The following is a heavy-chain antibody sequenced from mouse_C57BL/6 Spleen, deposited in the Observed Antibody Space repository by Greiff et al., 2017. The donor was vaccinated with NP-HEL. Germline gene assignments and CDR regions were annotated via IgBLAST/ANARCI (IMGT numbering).Heavy chain of an antibody. Sequence: EVQLVESGPGLVKPSQSLSLTCSVTGYSITSGYYWNWIRQFPGNKLEWMGYISYDGSNNYNPSLKNRISITRDTSKNQFFLKLNSVTTEDTATYYCAFYYDYLYAMDYWGQGTSVTVSS. CDR3: AFYYDYLYAMDY. D-gene: IGHD2-4*01. J-gene: IGHJ4*01. CDR2: ISYDGSN. CDR1: GYSITSGYY. V-gene: IGHV3-6*01.